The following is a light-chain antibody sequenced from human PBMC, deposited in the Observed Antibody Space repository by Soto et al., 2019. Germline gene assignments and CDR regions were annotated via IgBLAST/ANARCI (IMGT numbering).Light chain of an antibody. CDR1: ESLFGF. Sequence: DIVLTQSRATLSVSPGDTVTLSCRASESLFGFLAWYQQKPGQAPRLLMYGVSTRATGIPARFSGGGSATDFTLTISSLQSEDSAFYFCQSYNDWPFASGLGTRLEI. V-gene: IGKV3-15*01. CDR3: QSYNDWPFA. J-gene: IGKJ2*01. CDR2: GVS.